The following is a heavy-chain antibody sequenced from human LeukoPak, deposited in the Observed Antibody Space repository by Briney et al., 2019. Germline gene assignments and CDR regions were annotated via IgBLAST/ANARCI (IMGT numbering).Heavy chain of an antibody. CDR1: GFTFSSYG. CDR2: ILSDGSNK. V-gene: IGHV3-30*18. D-gene: IGHD5-24*01. CDR3: AKDRRDGYNYLFDY. J-gene: IGHJ4*02. Sequence: GGSLRLSCAASGFTFSSYGMHWVRQAPGKGLEWVAVILSDGSNKYYADSVKGRFTISRGNSKNTLYLQMNSLRAEDTAVYYCAKDRRDGYNYLFDYWGQGTLVTVSS.